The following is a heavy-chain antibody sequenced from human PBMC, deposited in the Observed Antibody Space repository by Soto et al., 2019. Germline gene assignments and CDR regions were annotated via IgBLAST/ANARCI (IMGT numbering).Heavy chain of an antibody. J-gene: IGHJ4*02. V-gene: IGHV3-30*18. CDR2: ISYDGSNK. Sequence: GGSLRLSCAASGFTFSSYGMHWVRQAPGKGLEWVAVISYDGSNKYYADSVKGRFTISRDNSKNTLYLQMNSLRAEDTAVYYCANSMVRGPLEYWGQGTLVTVS. D-gene: IGHD3-10*01. CDR3: ANSMVRGPLEY. CDR1: GFTFSSYG.